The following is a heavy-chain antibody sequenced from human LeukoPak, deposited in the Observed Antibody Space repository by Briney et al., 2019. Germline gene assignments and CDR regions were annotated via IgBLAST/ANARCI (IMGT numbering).Heavy chain of an antibody. V-gene: IGHV3-30*18. J-gene: IGHJ6*02. CDR3: AKDVYSSSWLGTDYYYGMDV. CDR2: ISYDGSNK. D-gene: IGHD6-13*01. Sequence: GGSLRLSCAASGFTFSSYGMHWVRQAPGKGLEWVAVISYDGSNKYYADSVKGRYTISRDNSKNTLYLQMNSLRAEDTAVYYCAKDVYSSSWLGTDYYYGMDVWGQGTTVTVSS. CDR1: GFTFSSYG.